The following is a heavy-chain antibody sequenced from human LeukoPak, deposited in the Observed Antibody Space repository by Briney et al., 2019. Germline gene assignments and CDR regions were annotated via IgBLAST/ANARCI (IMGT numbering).Heavy chain of an antibody. D-gene: IGHD3-16*02. Sequence: PSETLSLTCTVSGGSLSSGGYYWSWIRQHPGKGLEWIGYTYYSGSTYYNPSLKSRVTISVDTSKNQFSLKLSSVTAADTAVYYCARGPRDDYVWGSYRYSVEMFGAFDNWGQGTMVTVSS. J-gene: IGHJ3*02. CDR1: GGSLSSGGYY. CDR2: TYYSGST. CDR3: ARGPRDDYVWGSYRYSVEMFGAFDN. V-gene: IGHV4-31*03.